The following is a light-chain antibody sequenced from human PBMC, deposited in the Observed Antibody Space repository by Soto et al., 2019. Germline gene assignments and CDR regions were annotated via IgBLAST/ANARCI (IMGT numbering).Light chain of an antibody. J-gene: IGKJ2*01. Sequence: EIVMTQSPATLSLSPGERAALSCMASQSINSELAWYQQKPGQPPRLLIYGASTRATGVPARFTGSESGSESTLTTSGLQSEDFAVYYCQQGHNWPLTFGQGTRLEI. V-gene: IGKV3-15*01. CDR2: GAS. CDR1: QSINSE. CDR3: QQGHNWPLT.